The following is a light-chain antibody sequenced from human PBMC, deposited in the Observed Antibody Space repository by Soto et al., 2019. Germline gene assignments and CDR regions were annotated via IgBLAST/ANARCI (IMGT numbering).Light chain of an antibody. Sequence: QSVLTQPRSVSGSPGQSVTISCTGTNSDVGGYNFVFWYQQLPGKAPKLMISAVSQRPSGVPDRFSGSKSGNTTSLTISGLQADYEADYFCCSYAASDIGVFGGGTKLTVL. V-gene: IGLV2-11*01. CDR1: NSDVGGYNF. CDR2: AVS. CDR3: CSYAASDIGV. J-gene: IGLJ3*02.